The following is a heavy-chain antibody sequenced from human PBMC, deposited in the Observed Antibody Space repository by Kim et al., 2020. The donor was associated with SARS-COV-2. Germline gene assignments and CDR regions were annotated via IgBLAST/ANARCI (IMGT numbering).Heavy chain of an antibody. CDR1: GFSFSNYV. CDR2: VSGRGGTT. D-gene: IGHD5-12*01. J-gene: IGHJ4*02. V-gene: IGHV3-23*01. CDR3: AKDIRDTVWLKTHMGFDS. Sequence: GGSLRLSCVASGFSFSNYVMNWVRQAPGKGLEWVSGVSGRGGTTYYADSVKGRFTIARDNSKNTLYLQLNSLRAEDTAVYYCAKDIRDTVWLKTHMGFDSWGQGTLVTVSS.